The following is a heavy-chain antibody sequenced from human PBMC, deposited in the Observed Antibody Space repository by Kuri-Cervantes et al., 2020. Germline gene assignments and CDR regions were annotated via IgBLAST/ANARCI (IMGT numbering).Heavy chain of an antibody. CDR2: VHYSGST. D-gene: IGHD3-10*01. CDR3: VRLWDGSGSAPDDY. V-gene: IGHV4-39*01. J-gene: IGHJ4*01. CDR1: GASISSSRYY. Sequence: SETRSLTCTVSGASISSSRYYWGWIRQPPGKGLEWIGGVHYSGSTSYRSSLKSRLNISVDMSKNPFSLTLTSVTAAHTAIYDGVRLWDGSGSAPDDYWGQGTLVTVSS.